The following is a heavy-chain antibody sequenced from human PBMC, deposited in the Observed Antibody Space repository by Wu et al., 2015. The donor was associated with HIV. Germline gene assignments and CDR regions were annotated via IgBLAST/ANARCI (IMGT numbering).Heavy chain of an antibody. CDR2: IIPIFGTA. CDR1: GGTFNNFA. J-gene: IGHJ5*02. D-gene: IGHD3-22*01. V-gene: IGHV1-69*12. CDR3: ARKAYDSTRSRIIWFDP. Sequence: QVQLVQSGAEVKKPGSSVMVSCKASGGTFNNFAISWVRQAPGQGLEWMGGIIPIFGTANYAQKFQGRVTITADESTSTAYMELSSLRFEDTAVYYCARKAYDSTRSRIIWFDPWGQGTLVTVSS.